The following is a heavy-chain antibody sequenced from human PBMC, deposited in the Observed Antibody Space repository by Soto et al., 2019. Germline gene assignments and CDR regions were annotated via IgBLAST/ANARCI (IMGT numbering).Heavy chain of an antibody. J-gene: IGHJ5*02. CDR2: INPNSGGT. D-gene: IGHD3-22*01. CDR3: ARAPSPPYDSSGEGNWFDP. Sequence: GASVKVSCKASGYTFTSYAMHWVRQAPGQGFEWMGWINPNSGGTNYAQKFQGWVTMTRDTSISTAYMELSRLRSDDTAVYYCARAPSPPYDSSGEGNWFDPWGQGTLVTVSS. V-gene: IGHV1-2*04. CDR1: GYTFTSYA.